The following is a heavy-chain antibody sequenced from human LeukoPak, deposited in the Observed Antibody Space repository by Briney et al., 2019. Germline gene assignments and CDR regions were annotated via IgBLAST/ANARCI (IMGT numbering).Heavy chain of an antibody. CDR2: ISSSSSTI. Sequence: PGGSLRLSCAASGFTFSSYSMNWVRQAPGKGLEWVSYISSSSSTIYYADSVKGRFTISRDDAKNSLYLQMNSLRAEDTAVYYCATLRGDLDYWGQGTLVTVSS. CDR1: GFTFSSYS. CDR3: ATLRGDLDY. J-gene: IGHJ4*02. V-gene: IGHV3-48*01. D-gene: IGHD2-21*02.